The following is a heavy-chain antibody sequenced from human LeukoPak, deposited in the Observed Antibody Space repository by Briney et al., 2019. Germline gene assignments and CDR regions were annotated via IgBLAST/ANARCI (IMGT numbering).Heavy chain of an antibody. J-gene: IGHJ3*02. CDR2: ISGSGGST. Sequence: GGSLRLSCAASGFTFSSYAMSWVRQAPGKGLEWVSAISGSGGSTYYADSVKGRFTISRDNSKNTLYLQMNSLRAEDTAVYYCARDRQITMVRGVYTDAFDIWGQGAMVTVSS. V-gene: IGHV3-23*01. CDR1: GFTFSSYA. D-gene: IGHD3-10*01. CDR3: ARDRQITMVRGVYTDAFDI.